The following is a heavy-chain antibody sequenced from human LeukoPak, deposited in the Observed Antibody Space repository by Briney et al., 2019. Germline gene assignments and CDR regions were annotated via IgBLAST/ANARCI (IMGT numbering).Heavy chain of an antibody. V-gene: IGHV4-39*07. J-gene: IGHJ6*03. CDR3: ARLGGYCTNGVCYRGYYYYMDV. CDR2: INHSGST. Sequence: SETLSLTCTVSGGSISSSSYYWGWIRQPPGKGLVWIGEINHSGSTNYNPSLKSRFTISVDTSKNQFSLKLSSVTAADTAVYYCARLGGYCTNGVCYRGYYYYMDVWGKGTTVTVSS. D-gene: IGHD2-8*01. CDR1: GGSISSSSYY.